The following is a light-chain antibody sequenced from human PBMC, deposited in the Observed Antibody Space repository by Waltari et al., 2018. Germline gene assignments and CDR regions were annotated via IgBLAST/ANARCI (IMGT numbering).Light chain of an antibody. J-gene: IGKJ5*01. CDR2: DVS. V-gene: IGKV3-11*01. Sequence: EIVLTQSPVTLSLSRWERATLSCRATQSVSGYLAWFRQKPGQAPRLLIYDVSKRATGITDRISGSGSETDFTLTISSPEPDDFGVYYCQQRSGWPPAITFGQGTRLEIK. CDR3: QQRSGWPPAIT. CDR1: QSVSGY.